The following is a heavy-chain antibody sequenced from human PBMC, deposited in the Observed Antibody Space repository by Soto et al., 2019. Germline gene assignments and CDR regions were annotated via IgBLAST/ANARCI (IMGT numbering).Heavy chain of an antibody. Sequence: GGSLRLSCTASGFTFGDYAMNWFRQAPGKGLEWVGFIRSKAYGGTTEYAASVKGRFTISRDDSKNIAYLQMNSLKTEDTAVYYCTEALTSDRPYWGQGTLVTSPQ. J-gene: IGHJ4*02. CDR2: IRSKAYGGTT. V-gene: IGHV3-49*03. CDR1: GFTFGDYA. CDR3: TEALTSDRPY. D-gene: IGHD4-17*01.